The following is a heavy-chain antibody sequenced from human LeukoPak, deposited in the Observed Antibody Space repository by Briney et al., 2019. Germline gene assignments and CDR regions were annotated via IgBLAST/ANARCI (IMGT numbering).Heavy chain of an antibody. CDR2: ISGSGGSS. CDR1: GFIYSNFA. D-gene: IGHD4-17*01. J-gene: IGHJ6*03. V-gene: IGHV3-23*01. Sequence: GGSLRLSCAASGFIYSNFAMNWVRQAPGKGLEWVSVISGSGGSSFYADSVKGRFIISRDNSKNTLYLQMNSLRVEDTAQYYCAKDLSYGDTSYFYYYMDVRGKGTTVTVSS. CDR3: AKDLSYGDTSYFYYYMDV.